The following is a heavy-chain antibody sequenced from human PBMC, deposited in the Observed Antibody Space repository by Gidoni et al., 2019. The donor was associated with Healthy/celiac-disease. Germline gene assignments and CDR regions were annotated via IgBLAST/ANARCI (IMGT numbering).Heavy chain of an antibody. CDR2: INHSGST. Sequence: QVQLQQWVAGLLKSAETLFLTCAVYGGSFSGYYWSWIRQPPGKGLEWIGEINHSGSTNYNPSLKSRVTISVDTSKNQFSLKLSSVTAADTAVYYCARGGSGSGSYPPYYYYYGMDVWGQGTTVTVSS. J-gene: IGHJ6*02. V-gene: IGHV4-34*01. CDR1: GGSFSGYY. D-gene: IGHD3-10*01. CDR3: ARGGSGSGSYPPYYYYYGMDV.